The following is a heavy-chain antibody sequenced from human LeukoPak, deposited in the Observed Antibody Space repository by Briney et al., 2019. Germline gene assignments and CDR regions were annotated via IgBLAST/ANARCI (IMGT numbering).Heavy chain of an antibody. CDR1: GFTFSSYA. J-gene: IGHJ4*02. CDR3: AKPLEKYTYGGNFDY. D-gene: IGHD4-23*01. CDR2: ISSSADGT. Sequence: PGGSLRLACEASGFTFSSYAMSWVSQAPGKGLAWVSVISSSADGTYYAGSVKGRFTISRDNSKNTLFLQMNSLRAEDTAVYYCAKPLEKYTYGGNFDYWGQGILVTVSS. V-gene: IGHV3-23*01.